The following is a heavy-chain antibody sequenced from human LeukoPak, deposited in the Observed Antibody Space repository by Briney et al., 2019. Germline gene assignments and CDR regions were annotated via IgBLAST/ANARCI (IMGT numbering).Heavy chain of an antibody. CDR3: ARGPSSTVTTFINYYYGMDV. J-gene: IGHJ6*02. D-gene: IGHD4-17*01. V-gene: IGHV1-3*01. CDR2: INAGNGNT. Sequence: ASVTVSCKASGYTFTSYAMHWVRQAPGQRLEWMGWINAGNGNTKYSQKFQGRVTITRDTSASTAYMELSSLRSEDTAVYYCARGPSSTVTTFINYYYGMDVWGQGTTVTVSS. CDR1: GYTFTSYA.